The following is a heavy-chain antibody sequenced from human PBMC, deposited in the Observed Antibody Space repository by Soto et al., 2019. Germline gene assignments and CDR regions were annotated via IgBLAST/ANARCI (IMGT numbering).Heavy chain of an antibody. CDR3: ARDLGDRDAFDI. CDR1: GFTFSDYY. J-gene: IGHJ3*02. D-gene: IGHD2-21*02. Sequence: GGSLRLSCAASGFTFSDYYMTWIRQAPGKGLEWVSYISSSGSSKYYADSVKGRFTISRENTKNSLYLQVNNLRAEDTALYYCARDLGDRDAFDIWGQGTMVTVSS. V-gene: IGHV3-11*01. CDR2: ISSSGSSK.